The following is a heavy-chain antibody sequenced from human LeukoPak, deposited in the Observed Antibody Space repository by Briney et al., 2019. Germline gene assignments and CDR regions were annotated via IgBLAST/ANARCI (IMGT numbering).Heavy chain of an antibody. D-gene: IGHD4-17*01. CDR2: IFYSGST. Sequence: SETLSLTCTVPGGSISSGGYYWSWIRQHPGKGLEWIGYIFYSGSTYYNPSLKSRLNISVDTSKNQFSLKVSSVTAADTAVYYCARYGDRTFDFWGQGTLVTVSS. CDR1: GGSISSGGYY. CDR3: ARYGDRTFDF. J-gene: IGHJ4*02. V-gene: IGHV4-31*03.